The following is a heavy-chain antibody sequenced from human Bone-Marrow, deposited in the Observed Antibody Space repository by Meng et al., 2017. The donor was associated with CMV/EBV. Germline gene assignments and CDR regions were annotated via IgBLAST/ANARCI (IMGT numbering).Heavy chain of an antibody. CDR1: GGSFSGYY. J-gene: IGHJ4*02. V-gene: IGHV4-34*01. D-gene: IGHD1-1*01. Sequence: SETLSLTCAVYGGSFSGYYWSWIRQPPGEGLEWIGSISYTEKTYCKPSLKSRVTISRDTSKNQLSLKLTSVTAADTAVYFCARGGTTGTTRLDYWGQGTRVTGSS. CDR2: ISYTEKT. CDR3: ARGGTTGTTRLDY.